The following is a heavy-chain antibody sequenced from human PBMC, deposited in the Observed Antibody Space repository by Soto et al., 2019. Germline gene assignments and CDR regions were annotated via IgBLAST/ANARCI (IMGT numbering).Heavy chain of an antibody. D-gene: IGHD3-10*01. V-gene: IGHV2-5*02. J-gene: IGHJ5*02. CDR1: GFSLSTSGVG. CDR2: IYWDDDK. Sequence: QITLKESGPPLVKPTQTLTLTCTFSGFSLSTSGVGVGWIRQPPGKALEWLALIYWDDDKRYSPSLKSRLTITKDTSKNQVVLTMTNMDPVDTATYYCAHSWVGYGSGRKDWFDPWGQGTLVTVSS. CDR3: AHSWVGYGSGRKDWFDP.